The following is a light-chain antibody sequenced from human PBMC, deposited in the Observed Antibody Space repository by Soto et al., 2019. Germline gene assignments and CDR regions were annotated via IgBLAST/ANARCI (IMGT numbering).Light chain of an antibody. Sequence: DIVMTQSPLSLPVTPGESAPISCSSIQSSLHGNEYNYLVWYLLKPGQCPQLLIYLGSNRASGVPDRFSGSGSGTDFTLKISRVEAEDVGIYYCMQALQTPLYTFGQGTKLEIK. CDR3: MQALQTPLYT. V-gene: IGKV2-28*01. CDR1: QSSLHGNEYNY. J-gene: IGKJ2*01. CDR2: LGS.